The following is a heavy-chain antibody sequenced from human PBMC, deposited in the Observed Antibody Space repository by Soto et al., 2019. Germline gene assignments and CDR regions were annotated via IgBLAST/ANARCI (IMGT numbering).Heavy chain of an antibody. J-gene: IGHJ4*02. CDR3: AHSTYYYGSGSYYNLNTFDY. CDR1: GFSLSTSGVG. D-gene: IGHD3-10*01. Sequence: SGPTLVNPTQTLTLTCTFSGFSLSTSGVGVGWIRQPPGKALEWLALIYWDDDKRYSPSLKSRLTITKDTSKNQVVLTMTNMDPVDTATYYCAHSTYYYGSGSYYNLNTFDYWGQGTLVTVSS. V-gene: IGHV2-5*02. CDR2: IYWDDDK.